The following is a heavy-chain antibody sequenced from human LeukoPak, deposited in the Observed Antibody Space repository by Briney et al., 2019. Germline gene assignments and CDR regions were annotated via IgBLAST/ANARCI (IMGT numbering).Heavy chain of an antibody. Sequence: GGSLRLSCAASGFTFSSYSMNWVRQAPGKGLEWVSSISSSSSYIYYADSVKGRFAISRDDAKNSLYLQMNSLRAEDTAVYYCASGVGVTDYWGQGTLVTVSS. V-gene: IGHV3-21*01. D-gene: IGHD3-3*01. CDR1: GFTFSSYS. J-gene: IGHJ4*02. CDR3: ASGVGVTDY. CDR2: ISSSSSYI.